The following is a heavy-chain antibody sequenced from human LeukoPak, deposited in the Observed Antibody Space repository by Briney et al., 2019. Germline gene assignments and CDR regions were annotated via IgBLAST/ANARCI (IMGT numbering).Heavy chain of an antibody. J-gene: IGHJ6*03. CDR3: ARIGYGDQYGSGANYYYYYMDV. Sequence: PSDTLSLTCTVSGGSISSYYWSWIRQPPGKGLEWIGYIYISGSTNYNPSLQSRVTISVDTSKNQFSLKLSSVTAADTAVYYCARIGYGDQYGSGANYYYYYMDVWGKGTTVTVSS. CDR1: GGSISSYY. D-gene: IGHD4-17*01. CDR2: IYISGST. V-gene: IGHV4-4*09.